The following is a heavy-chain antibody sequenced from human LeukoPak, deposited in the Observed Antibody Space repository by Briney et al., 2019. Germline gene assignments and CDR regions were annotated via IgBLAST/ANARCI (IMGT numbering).Heavy chain of an antibody. V-gene: IGHV4-59*01. J-gene: IGHJ4*02. CDR3: AGAFGGYDHYYFDY. Sequence: PSETLSLTCTVSGGSISSYYWSWIRQPPGKGLEWSGYIYYSGSTNYNPSLKSRVTISVDTSKNQFALKLSSVTAADTAVYYCAGAFGGYDHYYFDYWGQGTLVTVSS. CDR1: GGSISSYY. D-gene: IGHD5-12*01. CDR2: IYYSGST.